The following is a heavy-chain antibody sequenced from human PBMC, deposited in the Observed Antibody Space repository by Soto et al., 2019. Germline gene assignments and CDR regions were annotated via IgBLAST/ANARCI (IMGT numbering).Heavy chain of an antibody. V-gene: IGHV3-23*01. Sequence: GGSLRLSCAASGFTFSSYAMSWVRQAPGKGLEWVSAISGSGGSTYYADSVKGRFTISRDNSKNTLYLQMNSLRAEDTAVYYCAKDLQQQWDQNEYYHYVMDFWGQGTTVTVSS. CDR1: GFTFSSYA. CDR2: ISGSGGST. J-gene: IGHJ6*02. CDR3: AKDLQQQWDQNEYYHYVMDF. D-gene: IGHD6-13*01.